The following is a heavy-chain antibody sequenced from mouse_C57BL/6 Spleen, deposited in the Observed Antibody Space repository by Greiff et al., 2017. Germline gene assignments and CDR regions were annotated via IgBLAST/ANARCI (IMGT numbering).Heavy chain of an antibody. V-gene: IGHV1-53*01. CDR3: ARNLLPARDW. Sequence: QVQLQQPGTELVKPGASVKLSCKASGYTFTSYWMHWVKQTPGPGLEWIGNINPSNGGTNYNAQFKSNATLTVDNSSSTAYMQPRSLTSDDSAVSECARNLLPARDWWGEGTSVTV. CDR2: INPSNGGT. J-gene: IGHJ4*01. CDR1: GYTFTSYW. D-gene: IGHD2-1*01.